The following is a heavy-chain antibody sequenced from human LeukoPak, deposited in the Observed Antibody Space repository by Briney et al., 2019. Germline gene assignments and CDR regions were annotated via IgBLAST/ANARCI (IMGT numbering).Heavy chain of an antibody. Sequence: GGSLRLSCAASGFTFDDYAMHWVRQAPGKGLEWVSGISWNSGSIGYADPVKGRFTISRDNAKNSLYLQMNSLRAEDTALYYCAKDRGSGSYYREFDYWGQGTLVTVSS. CDR1: GFTFDDYA. CDR3: AKDRGSGSYYREFDY. J-gene: IGHJ4*02. D-gene: IGHD3-10*01. V-gene: IGHV3-9*01. CDR2: ISWNSGSI.